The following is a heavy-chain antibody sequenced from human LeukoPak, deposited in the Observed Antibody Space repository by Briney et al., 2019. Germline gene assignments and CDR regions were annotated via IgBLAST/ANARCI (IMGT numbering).Heavy chain of an antibody. CDR3: ARGRTTGEFDY. CDR2: IYYSGST. J-gene: IGHJ4*02. Sequence: SETLSLTCTVSGGSISSYYWSWIRQPPGKGLEWIGYIYYSGSTNYNPSLKSRVTISVDTSKNQFSLKLSSVTAADTAVYYCARGRTTGEFDYWGQGTLVTVSS. D-gene: IGHD4-11*01. V-gene: IGHV4-59*01. CDR1: GGSISSYY.